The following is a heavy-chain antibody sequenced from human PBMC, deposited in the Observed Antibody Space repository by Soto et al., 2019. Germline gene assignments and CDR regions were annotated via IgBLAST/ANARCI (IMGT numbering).Heavy chain of an antibody. D-gene: IGHD3-9*01. CDR2: MNPNSGNT. V-gene: IGHV1-8*01. CDR1: GYTFTSYD. CDR3: ARGRSIFYDTLTGYYYYYYYYMDV. Sequence: ASVKVSCKASGYTFTSYDINWVRQATGQGLEWMGWMNPNSGNTGYAQKFQGRVTMTRNTSISTAYMELSSLRSEDTAVYYCARGRSIFYDTLTGYYYYYYYYMDVWGKGTTVTVSS. J-gene: IGHJ6*03.